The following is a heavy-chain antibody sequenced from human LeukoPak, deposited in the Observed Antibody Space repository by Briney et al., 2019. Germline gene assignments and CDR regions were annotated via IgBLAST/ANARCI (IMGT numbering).Heavy chain of an antibody. V-gene: IGHV3-74*01. CDR1: GFTFSNYW. CDR2: INSDGSST. J-gene: IGHJ4*02. CDR3: AKGSVAAVVTFIDF. D-gene: IGHD6-13*01. Sequence: PGGSLRLSCAASGFTFSNYWMHWVRQAPGKGQVWVSHINSDGSSTSYADSVKGRFTISRDNAKNTLYLQMNSLRAEDTAVYYCAKGSVAAVVTFIDFWGQGTLVTVSS.